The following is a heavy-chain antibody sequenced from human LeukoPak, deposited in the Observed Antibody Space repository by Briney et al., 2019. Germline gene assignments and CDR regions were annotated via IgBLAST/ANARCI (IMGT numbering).Heavy chain of an antibody. Sequence: ASVKVSCKASGYTFTGYYMHWVRQAPGQGLEWMGWINPNSGGTNYAQKFQGRVTMTRDTSTSTAYMELSRLRSDDTAVYYCARDPRGYSNQYYYYMDVWGKGTTVTVSS. CDR3: ARDPRGYSNQYYYYMDV. V-gene: IGHV1-2*02. CDR1: GYTFTGYY. D-gene: IGHD4-11*01. J-gene: IGHJ6*03. CDR2: INPNSGGT.